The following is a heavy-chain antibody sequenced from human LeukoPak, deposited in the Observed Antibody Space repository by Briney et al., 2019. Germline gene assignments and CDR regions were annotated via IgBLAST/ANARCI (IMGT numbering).Heavy chain of an antibody. V-gene: IGHV1-46*01. CDR2: INPSGGST. Sequence: ASVKVSCKASGYTFTSYYMHWVRQAPGQGLEWTGIINPSGGSTSYAQKFQGRVTMTRDTSTSTVYMELSSLRPEDTAVYYCARGDSSGWLGDSVDYWGQGTLVTVSS. D-gene: IGHD6-19*01. CDR1: GYTFTSYY. J-gene: IGHJ4*02. CDR3: ARGDSSGWLGDSVDY.